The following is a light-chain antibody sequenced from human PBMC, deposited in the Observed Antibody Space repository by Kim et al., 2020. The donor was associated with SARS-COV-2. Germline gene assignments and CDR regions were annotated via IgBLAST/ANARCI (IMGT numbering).Light chain of an antibody. CDR1: NIGSKS. CDR3: QVWGTSSDPPRV. Sequence: PGKTARITCGGNNIGSKSVPWYQQKPGQAPVLVIYYDSDRPSGIPERFSGSNSGNTATLTISRVEAGDEADYYCQVWGTSSDPPRVFGGGTKLTVL. CDR2: YDS. V-gene: IGLV3-21*04. J-gene: IGLJ2*01.